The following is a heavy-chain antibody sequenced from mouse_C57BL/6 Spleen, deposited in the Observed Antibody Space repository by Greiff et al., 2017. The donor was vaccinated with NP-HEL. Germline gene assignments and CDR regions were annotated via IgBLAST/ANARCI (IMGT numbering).Heavy chain of an antibody. D-gene: IGHD2-4*01. CDR2: IDPANGNT. Sequence: VQLKQSVAELVRPGASVKLSCTASGFNIKNTYMHWVKQRPEQGLEWIGRIDPANGNTKYAPKFQGKATITADTSSNTAYLQLSSLTSEDTAIYYCARDGIYDYDDGYYFDYWGQGTTLTVSS. J-gene: IGHJ2*01. V-gene: IGHV14-3*01. CDR1: GFNIKNTY. CDR3: ARDGIYDYDDGYYFDY.